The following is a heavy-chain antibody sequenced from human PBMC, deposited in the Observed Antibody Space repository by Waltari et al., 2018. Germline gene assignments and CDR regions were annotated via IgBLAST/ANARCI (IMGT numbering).Heavy chain of an antibody. CDR3: ARPGYSGDGVGYYYMDV. V-gene: IGHV1-69*10. CDR2: IIPLLVTA. J-gene: IGHJ6*03. Sequence: QVQLVQSGAEVKKHGSSVKVSCKASGGTFSSSAISWVRQAHGQGLEWVGGIIPLLVTANYAQKCQGRCTITSDKSTSTAYMGLSSLRSEDTAVYYCARPGYSGDGVGYYYMDVWGKGTTVTVSS. D-gene: IGHD2-15*01. CDR1: GGTFSSSA.